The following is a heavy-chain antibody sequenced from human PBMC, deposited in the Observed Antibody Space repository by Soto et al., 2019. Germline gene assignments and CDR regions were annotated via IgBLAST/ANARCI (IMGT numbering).Heavy chain of an antibody. D-gene: IGHD1-26*01. CDR3: ARDFRTHSHGVDV. Sequence: ASVKVSCKASGYTFSGPYIYWIRQAPGQGLEWMGWIDPNSGDTEFAQKFQGRVTLTRATSISTVYMELNSLRSDDAGVYYCARDFRTHSHGVDVGGQGTAVTVSS. CDR1: GYTFSGPY. CDR2: IDPNSGDT. J-gene: IGHJ6*02. V-gene: IGHV1-2*02.